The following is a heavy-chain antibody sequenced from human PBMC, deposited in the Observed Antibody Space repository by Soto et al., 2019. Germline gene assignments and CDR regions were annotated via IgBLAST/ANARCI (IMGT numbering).Heavy chain of an antibody. D-gene: IGHD3-22*01. CDR1: GGTFSSYA. Sequence: GASVKVSCKASGGTFSSYAISWVRQAPGQGLEWMGGIIPIFGTANYAQKFQGRVTITADESTSTAYMELSSLRSEDTAVYYCARVYYYDKGTKAGDYYYGMDVWGQGTTVTVSS. J-gene: IGHJ6*02. CDR2: IIPIFGTA. V-gene: IGHV1-69*13. CDR3: ARVYYYDKGTKAGDYYYGMDV.